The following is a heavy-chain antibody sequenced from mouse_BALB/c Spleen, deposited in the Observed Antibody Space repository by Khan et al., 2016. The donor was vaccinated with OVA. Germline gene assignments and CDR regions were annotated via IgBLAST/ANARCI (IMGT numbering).Heavy chain of an antibody. D-gene: IGHD1-1*02. CDR3: ARANYYGYYIDY. CDR1: GYSITNGYA. J-gene: IGHJ2*01. V-gene: IGHV3-2*02. Sequence: QLEESGPGLVKPSQSLSLTCTVTGYSITNGYAWNCIRQFPGNKLEWMGYISDSGVTCYTTSQTSLISINIDTSKKQFLLQLNSVTTEDTATYCSARANYYGYYIDYWGQGTTLTVSS. CDR2: ISDSGVT.